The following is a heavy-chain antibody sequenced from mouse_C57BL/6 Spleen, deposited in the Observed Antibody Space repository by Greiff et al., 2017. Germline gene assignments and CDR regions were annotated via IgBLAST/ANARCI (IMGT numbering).Heavy chain of an antibody. D-gene: IGHD4-1*02. Sequence: EVKLVESGGGLVKPGGSLKLSCAASGFTFSDYGMHWVRQAPEKGLEWVAYISSGSSTIYYADTVKGRFTISRDNAKNTLFLQMTSLRSEDTAMYYCASTGPVYAMDYWGQGTSVTVSS. CDR2: ISSGSSTI. CDR3: ASTGPVYAMDY. J-gene: IGHJ4*01. V-gene: IGHV5-17*01. CDR1: GFTFSDYG.